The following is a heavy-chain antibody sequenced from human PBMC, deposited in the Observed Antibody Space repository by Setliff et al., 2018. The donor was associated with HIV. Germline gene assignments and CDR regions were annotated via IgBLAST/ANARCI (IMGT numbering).Heavy chain of an antibody. CDR3: NMGHYRKSSE. Sequence: GGSLRLSCAASGFSFSEFWMNWVRQAPGRGLEWVANIKADESEKYYVDSVKGRFTISRDNTKNSLFLQMDRLRVEDTAVYYCNMGHYRKSSEWGRGTLVTVSS. J-gene: IGHJ4*02. CDR2: IKADESEK. D-gene: IGHD3-10*01. CDR1: GFSFSEFW. V-gene: IGHV3-7*03.